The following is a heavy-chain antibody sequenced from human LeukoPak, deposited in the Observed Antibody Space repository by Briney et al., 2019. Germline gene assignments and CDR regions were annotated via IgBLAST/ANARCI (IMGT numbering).Heavy chain of an antibody. V-gene: IGHV4-30-2*01. CDR2: IYHSGST. CDR3: ARGAPPQN. J-gene: IGHJ4*02. Sequence: SQTLSLTCTVSGGSISSGGYYWSWIRQPPGKGLEWIGYIYHSGSTYYNPSLKSRVTISVDRSKNQFSLKLSSVTAADTAVYYCARGAPPQNWGQGALVTVSS. CDR1: GGSISSGGYY.